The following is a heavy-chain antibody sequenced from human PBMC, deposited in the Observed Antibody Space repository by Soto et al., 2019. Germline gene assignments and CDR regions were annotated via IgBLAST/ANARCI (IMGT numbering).Heavy chain of an antibody. D-gene: IGHD5-18*01. J-gene: IGHJ6*02. CDR3: ARHLMQWIQLWFPYGMDV. Sequence: PSETLSLTCTVSGGSISSSSYYWGWIRQPPGKGLELIGIIYYSGSTYYNPFLKSRVTISVDTSKNLFSLRLSSVTAADTALYYCARHLMQWIQLWFPYGMDVWGQGTTVTVSS. V-gene: IGHV4-39*01. CDR1: GGSISSSSYY. CDR2: IYYSGST.